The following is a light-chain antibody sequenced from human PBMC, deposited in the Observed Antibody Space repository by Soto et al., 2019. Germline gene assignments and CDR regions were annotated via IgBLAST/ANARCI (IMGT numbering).Light chain of an antibody. CDR1: SSNIGAGYD. Sequence: QSVLTQPPSVSGAPGQRVTISCTGSSSNIGAGYDVHWYQQLPGTPPKLLIYGDTNRPSGVPDRFSASKSGTSASLAITGLQAEDEADYYCQSYDSSLSGYVFGTGTKLTVL. CDR2: GDT. J-gene: IGLJ1*01. V-gene: IGLV1-40*01. CDR3: QSYDSSLSGYV.